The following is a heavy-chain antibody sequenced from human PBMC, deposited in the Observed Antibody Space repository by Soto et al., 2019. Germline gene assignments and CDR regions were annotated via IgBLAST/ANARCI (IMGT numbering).Heavy chain of an antibody. CDR3: ARSTYYYDSSGYYISYGGMDV. CDR2: IIPIFGTA. Sequence: SVQVSCKASGGTFSSYASIWVRQAPGQGLEWMGGIIPIFGTANYAQKFQGRVTITADESTSTAYMELSSLRSEDTAVYYCARSTYYYDSSGYYISYGGMDVWGQGTTVTVSS. J-gene: IGHJ6*02. V-gene: IGHV1-69*13. CDR1: GGTFSSYA. D-gene: IGHD3-22*01.